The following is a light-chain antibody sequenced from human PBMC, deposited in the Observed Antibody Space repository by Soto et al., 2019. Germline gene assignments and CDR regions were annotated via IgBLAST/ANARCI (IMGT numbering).Light chain of an antibody. CDR2: YAS. CDR1: QSVSNN. Sequence: EIMMTQSPATLSVSPGESATLSCRASQSVSNNLAWYQHKPGQVPRLLIYYASTRATGIPARFNGSGSGTDFTLTISSLQSEDFALYYCQQYNDWPPITFGQGTRLEIK. V-gene: IGKV3-15*01. CDR3: QQYNDWPPIT. J-gene: IGKJ5*01.